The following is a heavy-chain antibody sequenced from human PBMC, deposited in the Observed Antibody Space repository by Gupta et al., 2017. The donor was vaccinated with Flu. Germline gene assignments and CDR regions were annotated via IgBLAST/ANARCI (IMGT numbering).Heavy chain of an antibody. D-gene: IGHD5-24*01. CDR1: GFRFRCYW. Sequence: EEQLVESGGGLVQPGGSLRLSCAASGFRFRCYWMDWVRQAPGKGLEWVANIAADDTVKNYADSVKGRFTISRDDAKDSLYLQMNSLRDEDTGIYYCARNRGWQQFDYWGQGALVTVSS. CDR3: ARNRGWQQFDY. J-gene: IGHJ4*02. CDR2: IAADDTVK. V-gene: IGHV3-7*01.